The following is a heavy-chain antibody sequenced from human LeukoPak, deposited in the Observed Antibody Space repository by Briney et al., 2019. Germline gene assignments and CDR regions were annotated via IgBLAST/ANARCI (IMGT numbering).Heavy chain of an antibody. D-gene: IGHD6-13*01. J-gene: IGHJ3*02. CDR3: ARDGEYSSSWYNDAFDI. CDR1: GFTFSSYW. V-gene: IGHV3-21*01. CDR2: ISGSGDIT. Sequence: GGFLRLSCAASGFTFSSYWMNWVRQAPGKGLEWVSGISGSGDITYYADSVKGRFTISRDNAKNSLYLQMNSLRAEDTAVYYCARDGEYSSSWYNDAFDIWGQGTMVTVSS.